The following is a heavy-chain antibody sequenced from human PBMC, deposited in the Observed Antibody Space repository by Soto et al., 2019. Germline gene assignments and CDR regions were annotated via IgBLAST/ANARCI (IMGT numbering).Heavy chain of an antibody. J-gene: IGHJ2*01. CDR3: GRGRGHSSAGFAL. V-gene: IGHV3-23*01. Sequence: PGGSLRLSCAASGFTFSSYAMTWVRQAPGKGLEWVSAILSGGSTYYADSVKGRFTISRDNSENTLFLQMNSLRAEDTAVYYCGRGRGHSSAGFALWGRGTLDTGSA. CDR2: ILSGGST. CDR1: GFTFSSYA. D-gene: IGHD6-13*01.